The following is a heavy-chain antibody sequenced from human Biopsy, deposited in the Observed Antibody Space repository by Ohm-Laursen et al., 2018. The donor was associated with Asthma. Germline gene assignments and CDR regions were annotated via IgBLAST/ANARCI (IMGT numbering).Heavy chain of an antibody. CDR1: GGTFNTYV. V-gene: IGHV1-69*01. CDR3: ARKAGSCISRTCYSLDF. D-gene: IGHD2-2*01. J-gene: IGHJ4*02. Sequence: GPSVKVSCKSLGGTFNTYVIGWVRQAPGQGLEWMGGINSGFGTTTYPQKFQDRVTITADDSTSTVYMELSSLRSEDTAVYYCARKAGSCISRTCYSLDFWGQGTLVTVSS. CDR2: INSGFGTT.